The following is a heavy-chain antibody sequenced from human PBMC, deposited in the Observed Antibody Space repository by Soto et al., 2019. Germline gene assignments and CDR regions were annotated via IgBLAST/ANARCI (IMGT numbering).Heavy chain of an antibody. CDR2: ISYDGSNK. D-gene: IGHD2-2*01. Sequence: PVGSLRLSCAASGFTFSSYGMHWVRQAPGKGLEWVAVISYDGSNKYYADSVKGRFTISRDNSKNTLYLQMNSLRAEDTAVYYCAKEIIVVVPAAMRGIDVWGQGTTVTVSS. V-gene: IGHV3-30*18. CDR3: AKEIIVVVPAAMRGIDV. J-gene: IGHJ6*02. CDR1: GFTFSSYG.